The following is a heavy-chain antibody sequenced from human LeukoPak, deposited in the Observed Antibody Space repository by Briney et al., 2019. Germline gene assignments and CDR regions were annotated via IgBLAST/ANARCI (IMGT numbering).Heavy chain of an antibody. D-gene: IGHD2-15*01. CDR3: ARESSTLVVADY. V-gene: IGHV3-74*01. CDR2: INSDGSVT. CDR1: GFIISGHW. Sequence: GGSLRLSCAASGFIISGHWMSWVRQAPGKRLVWVSRINSDGSVTTYADSVKGRFTISRDNARNTLHLQMNSLRAEDTAVYYCARESSTLVVADYWGQGTLVIVSS. J-gene: IGHJ4*02.